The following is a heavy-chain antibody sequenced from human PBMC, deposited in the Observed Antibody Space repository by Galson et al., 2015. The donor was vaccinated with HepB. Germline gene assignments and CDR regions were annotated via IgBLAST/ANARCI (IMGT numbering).Heavy chain of an antibody. Sequence: SVKVSCKASGYTFTSYYMYWVRQAPGQGLEWMGMINPSGGSTSYAQKLQGRVTMTRDTSTSTVYMELSSLRSEDTAVYYCATGTLTDDSKGHFNWFDPWGQGTLVTVSS. V-gene: IGHV1-46*04. CDR1: GYTFTSYY. D-gene: IGHD2-21*02. J-gene: IGHJ5*02. CDR3: ATGTLTDDSKGHFNWFDP. CDR2: INPSGGST.